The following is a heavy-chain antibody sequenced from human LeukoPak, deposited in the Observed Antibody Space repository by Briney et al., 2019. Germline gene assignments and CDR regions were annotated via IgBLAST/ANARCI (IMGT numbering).Heavy chain of an antibody. V-gene: IGHV1-2*02. Sequence: ASVKVSCKTSGYTFTDYYMHWVRQAPGQGPEWLGWINSHSGATKYAPKFQGRVTMTRDTSIKTSYMELNTLRSDDTAVYYCARPPTGHYDYEVFDYWGQGTLVTVSS. J-gene: IGHJ4*02. D-gene: IGHD5-12*01. CDR3: ARPPTGHYDYEVFDY. CDR2: INSHSGAT. CDR1: GYTFTDYY.